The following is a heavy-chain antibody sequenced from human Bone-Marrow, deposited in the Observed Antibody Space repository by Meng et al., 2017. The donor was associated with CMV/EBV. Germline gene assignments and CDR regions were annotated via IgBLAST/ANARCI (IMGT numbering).Heavy chain of an antibody. J-gene: IGHJ3*02. CDR3: ARDYSSSWIDAFEI. Sequence: ASVKVSCKASGYTFTGYYMHWVRQAPGQGLEWMGWLNPNSGGKNYAQKLQGRVTVTRDTSISTAYMELSRLRSDDTAVYYCARDYSSSWIDAFEIWGQGTMVTVSS. CDR1: GYTFTGYY. CDR2: LNPNSGGK. D-gene: IGHD6-13*01. V-gene: IGHV1-2*02.